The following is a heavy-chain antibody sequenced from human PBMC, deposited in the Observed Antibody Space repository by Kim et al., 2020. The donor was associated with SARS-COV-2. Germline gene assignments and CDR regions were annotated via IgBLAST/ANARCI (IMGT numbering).Heavy chain of an antibody. CDR2: INTDGRTT. CDR3: TRVKVDFSSSWYEPPFDY. V-gene: IGHV3-74*01. Sequence: GGSLRLSCAASGFTFSDYWMHWFRQAPGKGLMWVSYINTDGRTTNYTDSVKGRFTIARDNAKNTLFLQMNSLRAENTAVSYCTRVKVDFSSSWYEPPFDYWGQGTLVTVSS. D-gene: IGHD6-13*01. J-gene: IGHJ4*02. CDR1: GFTFSDYW.